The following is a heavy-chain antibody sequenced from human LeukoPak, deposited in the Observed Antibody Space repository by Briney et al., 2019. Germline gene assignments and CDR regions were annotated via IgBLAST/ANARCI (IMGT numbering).Heavy chain of an antibody. CDR1: GFTFSSYG. V-gene: IGHV3-30*18. D-gene: IGHD5-24*01. J-gene: IGHJ4*02. CDR2: ISYDGSNK. CDR3: AKDDGYNHYFDY. Sequence: PGRSLRLSCAASGFTFSSYGMHWVRQAPGKRLEGGAVISYDGSNKYYADSVKGRFTISRDNSKNTLYLQMNSLRAEDAAVYYCAKDDGYNHYFDYWGQGTLDTVSS.